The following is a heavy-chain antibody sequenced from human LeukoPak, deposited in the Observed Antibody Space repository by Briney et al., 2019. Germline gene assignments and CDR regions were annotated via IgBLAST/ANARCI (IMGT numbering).Heavy chain of an antibody. J-gene: IGHJ4*02. CDR2: ISSSSSYI. CDR3: ASWGGLVPAAPYNDY. Sequence: GGSLRLSCAASGFTFSSYSMNWVRPAPGKGLEWVSSISSSSSYIYYADSVKVRFTISRDNAKNSLYLQKNSLRAEDTAVYYCASWGGLVPAAPYNDYWGQGTLVTVSS. V-gene: IGHV3-21*01. CDR1: GFTFSSYS. D-gene: IGHD2-2*01.